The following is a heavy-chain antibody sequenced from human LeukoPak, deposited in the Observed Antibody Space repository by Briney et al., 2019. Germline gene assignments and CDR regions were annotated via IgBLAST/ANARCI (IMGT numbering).Heavy chain of an antibody. Sequence: ASVKVSCKASGYTFTSYYMHWVRQAPGQGLEWMGIINPSGGSTSYAQKFQGRVTMTRDTSTSTVYMELSSLRSEDTAVYYCATFYDFWSGPDAFDIWGQGTMVTVSS. J-gene: IGHJ3*02. V-gene: IGHV1-46*01. CDR2: INPSGGST. D-gene: IGHD3-3*01. CDR1: GYTFTSYY. CDR3: ATFYDFWSGPDAFDI.